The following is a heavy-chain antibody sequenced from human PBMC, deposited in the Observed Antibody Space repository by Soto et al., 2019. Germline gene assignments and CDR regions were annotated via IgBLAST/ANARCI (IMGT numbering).Heavy chain of an antibody. CDR1: GFTFSSYA. V-gene: IGHV3-30-3*01. CDR3: AREVVVVVAATRPKIISPYGMDV. Sequence: GGSLRLSCAASGFTFSSYAMHWVRQAPGKGLEWVAVISYDGSNKYYADSVKGRFTISRDNSKNTLYLQMNSLRAEDTAGYYCAREVVVVVAATRPKIISPYGMDVWGQGTTVTVSS. J-gene: IGHJ6*02. CDR2: ISYDGSNK. D-gene: IGHD2-15*01.